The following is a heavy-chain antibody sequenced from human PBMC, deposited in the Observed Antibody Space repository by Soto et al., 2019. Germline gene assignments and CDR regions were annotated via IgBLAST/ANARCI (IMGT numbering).Heavy chain of an antibody. D-gene: IGHD6-19*01. CDR2: ITGSGTTT. V-gene: IGHV3-23*01. CDR3: AKIGIAVADASAY. CDR1: GFTFGNYV. Sequence: EVQLLESGGGLVQPGGSLRLSCAASGFTFGNYVMTWVRQAPGKGLEWVSAITGSGTTTYYADSMKGRFTISRDNSKNTLYLQMRGLRVEDTAVYYCAKIGIAVADASAYWGQSTLVPVLS. J-gene: IGHJ1*01.